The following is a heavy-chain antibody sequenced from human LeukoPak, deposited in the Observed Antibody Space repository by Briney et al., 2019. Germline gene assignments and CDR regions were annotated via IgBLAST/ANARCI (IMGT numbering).Heavy chain of an antibody. J-gene: IGHJ4*02. D-gene: IGHD6-13*01. CDR1: GGSISSYY. CDR3: ARGRIAAAGTAGY. V-gene: IGHV4-59*12. Sequence: SETLSLTCTVSGGSISSYYWSWIRQPPGKGLEWIGYIYYSGSTNYNPSLKSRVTISVDTSKNQFSLKLSSVTAADTAVYYCARGRIAAAGTAGYWGQGTLVTVSS. CDR2: IYYSGST.